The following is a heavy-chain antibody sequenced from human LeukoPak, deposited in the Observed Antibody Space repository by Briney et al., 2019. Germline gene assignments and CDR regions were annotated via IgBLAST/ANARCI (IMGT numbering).Heavy chain of an antibody. D-gene: IGHD5-24*01. CDR2: IIPILGIA. V-gene: IGHV1-69*04. Sequence: ASVKVSCKASGGTFSSYAISLVRQAPGQGLEWMGRIIPILGIANYAQKFQGRVTITADKSTSTAYMELSSLRSEDTAVYYCARDSRDGYNRGAFDIWGQGTMVTVSS. J-gene: IGHJ3*02. CDR1: GGTFSSYA. CDR3: ARDSRDGYNRGAFDI.